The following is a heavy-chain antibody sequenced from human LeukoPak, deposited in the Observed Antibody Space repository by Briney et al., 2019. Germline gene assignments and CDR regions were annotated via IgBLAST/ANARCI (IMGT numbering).Heavy chain of an antibody. D-gene: IGHD3-3*01. CDR1: GFTFSSYE. CDR3: ARDAIFFDY. CDR2: ISSSGSTI. J-gene: IGHJ4*02. V-gene: IGHV3-48*03. Sequence: GGSLRLSCAASGFTFSSYEMNWVRQAPGKGLEWVSYISSSGSTIYYADPVKGRFTISRANAKNSLFLKMNTLRAKDTAVYDCARDAIFFDYWAREPWSPSPQ.